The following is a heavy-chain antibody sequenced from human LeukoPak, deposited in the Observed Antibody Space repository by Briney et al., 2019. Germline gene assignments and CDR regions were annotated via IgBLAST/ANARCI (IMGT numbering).Heavy chain of an antibody. Sequence: PGGSLRLSCAASGFTVSSNYMSWVRQAPGKGLEWVSVIYSGGSTYYADSVKGRFTISRDNSKNTLYLQMNSLRAEDTAVYYCAREERHYDYVWGAGYYYMDVWGKGTTVTISS. CDR1: GFTVSSNY. CDR2: IYSGGST. D-gene: IGHD3-16*01. CDR3: AREERHYDYVWGAGYYYMDV. J-gene: IGHJ6*03. V-gene: IGHV3-53*01.